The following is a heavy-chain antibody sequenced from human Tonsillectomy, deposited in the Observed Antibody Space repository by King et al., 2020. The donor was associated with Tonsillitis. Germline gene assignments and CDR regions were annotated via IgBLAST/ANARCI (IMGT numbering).Heavy chain of an antibody. D-gene: IGHD6-13*01. CDR1: GYTFSSYY. CDR2: INPSGGST. Sequence: VQLVESGAEVKKPGASVKVSCKTSGYTFSSYYMHWVRQAPGQGLEWMGIINPSGGSTSYAQKFQGRVTMTRDTSTSTVYMELSSLRSEDTAVYYCARGGGQQLALAEYFHHWGQGTLVTVSS. J-gene: IGHJ1*01. CDR3: ARGGGQQLALAEYFHH. V-gene: IGHV1-46*01.